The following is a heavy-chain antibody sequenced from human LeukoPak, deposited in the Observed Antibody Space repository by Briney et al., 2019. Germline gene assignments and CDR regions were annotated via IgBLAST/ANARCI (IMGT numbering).Heavy chain of an antibody. CDR1: GGSISSSSYY. CDR2: IYYSGST. CDR3: ARGGYSNRNWFDP. D-gene: IGHD6-13*01. V-gene: IGHV4-39*07. J-gene: IGHJ5*02. Sequence: PSETLSLTCTVSGGSISSSSYYWGWIRQPPGKGLEWIGSIYYSGSTYYNPSLKSRVTISVDTSKNQFSLKLSSVTAADTAVCYCARGGYSNRNWFDPWGQGTLVTVSS.